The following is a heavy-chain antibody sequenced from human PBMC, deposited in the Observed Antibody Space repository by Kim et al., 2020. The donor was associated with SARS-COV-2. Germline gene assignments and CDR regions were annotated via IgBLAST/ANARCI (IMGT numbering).Heavy chain of an antibody. CDR3: ARGRGSSSAVI. CDR2: LNPNSGDT. V-gene: IGHV1-2*06. D-gene: IGHD6-6*01. CDR1: GYTFTGYY. J-gene: IGHJ6*04. Sequence: ASVKVSCKASGYTFTGYYMHWVRQAPGQGLEWIGRLNPNSGDTKFAQSFQGRVAMTRDTAITTAYMELSSLTSDDTAVYYCARGRGSSSAVIWGKGTTVTVSS.